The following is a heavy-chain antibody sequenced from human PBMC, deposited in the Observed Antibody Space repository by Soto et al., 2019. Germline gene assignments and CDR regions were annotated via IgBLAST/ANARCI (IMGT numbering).Heavy chain of an antibody. V-gene: IGHV4-31*03. Sequence: PSETLSLTCTVSGGSISSDNYYWSWIRQHPGKDLEWIGYISYSGSTYYNPSLKSRVTMSVDTSTNQVSLKLSSVTAADTAVYYCASPHAYFSDKSAIPGAFDIWGQGTMVTVSS. CDR1: GGSISSDNYY. J-gene: IGHJ3*02. CDR2: ISYSGST. D-gene: IGHD2-2*01. CDR3: ASPHAYFSDKSAIPGAFDI.